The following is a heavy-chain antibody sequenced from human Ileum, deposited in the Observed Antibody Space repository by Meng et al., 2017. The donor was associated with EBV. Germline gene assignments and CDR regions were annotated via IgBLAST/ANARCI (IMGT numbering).Heavy chain of an antibody. CDR3: AGENSGWCF. Sequence: VQLLGSGAGLVQPSQTLVLACVTSGYSFSTSSGEWIWHEPATWLGLVSRIKSYYSSTWYSEYAVSVKSRIRVNANTSKNQFTLQLSSVAPEDSAVYFCAGENSGWCFWGQGALVTVSS. J-gene: IGHJ4*02. V-gene: IGHV6-1*02. CDR2: SYYSSTWYS. CDR1: GYSFSTSSGE. D-gene: IGHD6-19*01.